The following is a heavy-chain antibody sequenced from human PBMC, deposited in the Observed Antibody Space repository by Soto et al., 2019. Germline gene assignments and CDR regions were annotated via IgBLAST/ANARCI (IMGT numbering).Heavy chain of an antibody. CDR2: INPSGGST. J-gene: IGHJ6*02. V-gene: IGHV1-46*01. CDR3: ARDRGNMVRGVIIYYYGMDV. CDR1: GYTFTSYY. D-gene: IGHD3-10*01. Sequence: GASVKVSCKASGYTFTSYYVHWVRQAPGQGLEWMGIINPSGGSTNYAQKFQGRVTLTGDTSTSTVYMELSSLRSEDTAVYYCARDRGNMVRGVIIYYYGMDVWGQGTTVTVSS.